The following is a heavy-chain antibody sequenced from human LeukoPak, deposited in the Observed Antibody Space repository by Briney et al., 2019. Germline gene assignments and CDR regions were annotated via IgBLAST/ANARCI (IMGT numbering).Heavy chain of an antibody. V-gene: IGHV4-34*01. J-gene: IGHJ4*02. CDR2: INHSGST. D-gene: IGHD5-24*01. CDR3: ARLGSRDGYRRGGFDY. Sequence: SETLSLTCAVYGGSFSGYYWSWIRQPPGKGLEWIGEINHSGSTNYNPSLKSRGTISVDTSKNQFSLKLSSVTAADTAVYYCARLGSRDGYRRGGFDYWGQGTLVTVSS. CDR1: GGSFSGYY.